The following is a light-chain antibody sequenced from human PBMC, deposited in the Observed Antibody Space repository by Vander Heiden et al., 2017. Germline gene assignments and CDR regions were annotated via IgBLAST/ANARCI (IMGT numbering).Light chain of an antibody. CDR2: GNS. CDR3: QSYDRSLSGSVV. J-gene: IGLJ2*01. Sequence: QSVLTQPPSVSGDPGQRVTISCTGSSSNIGAEYDVHWYQQLPGTTPKLLIYGNSNRPSGVPDRFSGSKSGTSASLAITGLQAEDEADYYCQSYDRSLSGSVVFGGGTKLTVL. V-gene: IGLV1-40*01. CDR1: SSNIGAEYD.